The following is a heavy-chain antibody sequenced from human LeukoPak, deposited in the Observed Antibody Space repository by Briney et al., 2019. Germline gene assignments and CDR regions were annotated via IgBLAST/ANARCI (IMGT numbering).Heavy chain of an antibody. V-gene: IGHV1-2*06. J-gene: IGHJ3*02. CDR1: GYTFTDYY. D-gene: IGHD2-8*01. Sequence: ASVRISCKASGYTFTDYYMHWVRQAPGQGLEWMGRINPNSGGTDSAQDFQGRVTMTRDTSISTAYMELSRLTSDDTAVYYCAKFASDESDGVFDIWGQGTMVTVSS. CDR3: AKFASDESDGVFDI. CDR2: INPNSGGT.